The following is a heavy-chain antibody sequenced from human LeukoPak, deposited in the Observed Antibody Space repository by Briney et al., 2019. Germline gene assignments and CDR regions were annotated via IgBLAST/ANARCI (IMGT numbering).Heavy chain of an antibody. D-gene: IGHD3-22*01. V-gene: IGHV3-30*04. CDR2: ISYDGSNK. Sequence: GGSLRLSCAASGFTFSSYAMHWVRQAPGKGLEWVAVISYDGSNKYYADSVKGRFTISRDNSKNTLYLQMNSLRAEDTAVYCCARDRLITYYYDSSGYYPGYWGQGTLVTVSS. J-gene: IGHJ4*02. CDR1: GFTFSSYA. CDR3: ARDRLITYYYDSSGYYPGY.